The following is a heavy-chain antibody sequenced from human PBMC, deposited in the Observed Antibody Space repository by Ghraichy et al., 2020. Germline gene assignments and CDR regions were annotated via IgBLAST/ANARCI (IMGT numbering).Heavy chain of an antibody. CDR3: ATYRGSTTWGAMDV. CDR2: ISGSGDST. D-gene: IGHD2-2*01. Sequence: GGSLRLSCAASGFTFSSYAMSWVRQAPGKGLEWVSGISGSGDSTYYADSVKGRFTISRDNSKNTLYLQMNSLRAEDTAVHYCATYRGSTTWGAMDVWGQGTTVTVSS. J-gene: IGHJ6*02. CDR1: GFTFSSYA. V-gene: IGHV3-23*01.